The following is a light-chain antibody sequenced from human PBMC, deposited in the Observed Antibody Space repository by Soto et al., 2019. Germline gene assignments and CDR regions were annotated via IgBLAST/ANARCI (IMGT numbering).Light chain of an antibody. CDR3: AAWDDSLNGVV. CDR2: RSN. Sequence: QAVLTQPPSASRTPGQSVTISCSGSRSNIGSGYVYWYHQLPGAAPKVLIYRSNQRPSGVPDRISGSRSGTSASLAISGLRSDDEADYYCAAWDDSLNGVVFGGGTKLTVL. V-gene: IGLV1-47*01. J-gene: IGLJ2*01. CDR1: RSNIGSGY.